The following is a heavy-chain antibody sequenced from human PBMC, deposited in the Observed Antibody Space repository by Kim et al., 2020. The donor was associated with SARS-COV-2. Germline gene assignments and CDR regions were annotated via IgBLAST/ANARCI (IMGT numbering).Heavy chain of an antibody. CDR2: IIPILGIA. J-gene: IGHJ6*02. Sequence: SEKVSCKASGGTFSSYAISWVRQAPGQGLEWMGRIIPILGIANYAQKCQGRVTITADKSTSTAYMELSSLISEDTAVYYFARDQGRSWTGYYYYYGMDVWGQGTTVTVSS. V-gene: IGHV1-69*04. CDR3: ARDQGRSWTGYYYYYGMDV. CDR1: GGTFSSYA. D-gene: IGHD6-13*01.